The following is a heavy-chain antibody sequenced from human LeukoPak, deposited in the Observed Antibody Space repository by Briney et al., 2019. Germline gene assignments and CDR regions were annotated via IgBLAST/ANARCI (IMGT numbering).Heavy chain of an antibody. Sequence: PSATLSLTCTVSGGSISSDYWNWIRQPPGKGLEWIGYIYNSGSTTYNPSLKSRVTISVDTSKSQFSLKLSSVTAADTAVYYCTRSGSYHNWFDPWGQGTLVTVSS. V-gene: IGHV4-59*01. J-gene: IGHJ5*02. CDR3: TRSGSYHNWFDP. CDR2: IYNSGST. CDR1: GGSISSDY. D-gene: IGHD1-26*01.